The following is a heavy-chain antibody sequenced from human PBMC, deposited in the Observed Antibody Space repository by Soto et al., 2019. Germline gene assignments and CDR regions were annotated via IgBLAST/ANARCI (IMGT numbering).Heavy chain of an antibody. CDR1: GGTFSSYA. V-gene: IGHV1-69*01. Sequence: QVQLVQSGAEVKKPGSSVKVSCKASGGTFSSYAISWVRQAPGQGLEWMGGIIPIFGTANYAQKFQGRVTITADESTSTAYMELSSLRSEDTAVYYCARDLFSHSYGGTSIDTGFDPWGQGTLVTVSS. J-gene: IGHJ5*02. CDR3: ARDLFSHSYGGTSIDTGFDP. CDR2: IIPIFGTA. D-gene: IGHD4-17*01.